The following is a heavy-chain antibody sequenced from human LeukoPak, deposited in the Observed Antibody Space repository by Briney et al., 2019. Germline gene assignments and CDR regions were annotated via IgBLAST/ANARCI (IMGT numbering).Heavy chain of an antibody. CDR3: ARDRGYSSFDY. CDR1: GFTFSTSW. J-gene: IGHJ4*02. CDR2: INPDGSEK. Sequence: PGGSLRLSCAASGFTFSTSWMNWVRQAPGKGLEWVVSINPDGSEKYSVDSVEGRFTTSRDNAKNSLFLRMNSLRAEDTAVYYCARDRGYSSFDYWGQGTLVTVSS. D-gene: IGHD6-19*01. V-gene: IGHV3-7*01.